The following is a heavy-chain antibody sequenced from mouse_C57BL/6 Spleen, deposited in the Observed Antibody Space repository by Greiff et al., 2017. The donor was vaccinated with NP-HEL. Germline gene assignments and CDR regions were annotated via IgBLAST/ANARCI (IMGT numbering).Heavy chain of an antibody. V-gene: IGHV1-19*01. CDR3: ANSNLDY. CDR2: INPYNGGT. CDR1: GYTFTDYY. Sequence: VQLKESGPVLVKPGASVKMSCKASGYTFTDYYMNWVKQSHGKSLEWIGVINPYNGGTSYNQKFKGKATLTVDKSSSTAYMELNSLTSEDSAVYYCANSNLDYWGQGTTLTVSS. D-gene: IGHD2-5*01. J-gene: IGHJ2*01.